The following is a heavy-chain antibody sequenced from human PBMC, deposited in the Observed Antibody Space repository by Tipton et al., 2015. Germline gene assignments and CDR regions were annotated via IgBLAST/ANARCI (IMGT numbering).Heavy chain of an antibody. CDR1: GASISSNNW. CDR3: ASLPYQYDSNGHYHFDF. D-gene: IGHD3-22*01. CDR2: IYHGGTS. V-gene: IGHV4-4*02. J-gene: IGHJ4*02. Sequence: GLVKPSGTLSLTCGVSGASISSNNWWSWVRQSPGKGLEWIGEIYHGGTSNYNPSLKSRVTISVDKSKNQFSLRLSSVTAADTAVFFCASLPYQYDSNGHYHFDFWGQGTLVTVSS.